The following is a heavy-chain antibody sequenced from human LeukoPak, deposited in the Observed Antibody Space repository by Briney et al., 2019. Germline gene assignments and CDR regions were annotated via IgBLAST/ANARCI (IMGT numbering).Heavy chain of an antibody. J-gene: IGHJ4*02. D-gene: IGHD3-9*01. CDR2: INPNSGGT. Sequence: ASVKVSCKASGYTFTGYYMHWVRQAPGQGLEWMGWINPNSGGTNYAQKFQGRVTMTRDTSISTAYMELSRLRSDDTAVYYCAREVFRRYFDWLLSPFDYWGQGTLVTVSS. V-gene: IGHV1-2*02. CDR3: AREVFRRYFDWLLSPFDY. CDR1: GYTFTGYY.